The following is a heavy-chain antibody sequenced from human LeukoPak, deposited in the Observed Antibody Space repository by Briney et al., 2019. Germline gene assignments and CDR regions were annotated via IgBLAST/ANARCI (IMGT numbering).Heavy chain of an antibody. V-gene: IGHV1-69*13. CDR3: ARQLGSYYFDY. Sequence: GASVKVSCKASGGTFSSYAISWVRQAPGLGLEWMGGIIPIFGTANYAQKFQGRVTITADESTSTAYMELSSLRSEDTAVYYCARQLGSYYFDYWGQGTLVTVSS. CDR2: IIPIFGTA. CDR1: GGTFSSYA. D-gene: IGHD1-1*01. J-gene: IGHJ4*02.